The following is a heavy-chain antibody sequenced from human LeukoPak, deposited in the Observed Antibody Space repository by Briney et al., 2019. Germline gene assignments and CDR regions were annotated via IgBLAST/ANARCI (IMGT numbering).Heavy chain of an antibody. CDR1: GLSFSFYA. D-gene: IGHD3-10*01. J-gene: IGHJ4*02. Sequence: QPGGSLRLSCAASGLSFSFYAMSWVRQAPGKGLEWVSYISGSGDTTYYADSVQGRFTISRDNAKNSLYLQMNSLRAEDTAVYFCARQFYVSRSEVWLYWGQGTLVTVSS. V-gene: IGHV3-48*01. CDR3: ARQFYVSRSEVWLY. CDR2: ISGSGDTT.